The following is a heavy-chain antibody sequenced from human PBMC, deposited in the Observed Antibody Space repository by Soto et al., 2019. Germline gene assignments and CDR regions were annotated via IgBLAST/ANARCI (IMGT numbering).Heavy chain of an antibody. V-gene: IGHV1-69*06. CDR2: IIPIFGAA. J-gene: IGHJ4*02. D-gene: IGHD3-22*01. CDR1: GGTFSSYA. CDR3: ARVKYDSSGYYHGRSPLDY. Sequence: GASVKVSCKASGGTFSSYAISWVRQAPGQGLEWMGGIIPIFGAANYAQKFQGRVTITADKSTSTAYMELSSLRSEDTAVYYCARVKYDSSGYYHGRSPLDYWGQGTLVTVSS.